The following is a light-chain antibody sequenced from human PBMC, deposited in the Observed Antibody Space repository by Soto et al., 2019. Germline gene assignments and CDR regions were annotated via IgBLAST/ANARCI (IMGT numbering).Light chain of an antibody. V-gene: IGKV3-20*01. CDR3: QQYGSAPWT. CDR2: AAS. J-gene: IGKJ1*01. Sequence: EIVLTQSPGTLSLSPGERATISCRASQSVSSNYLAWYQQKPGQAPRPLIYAASNRASGIPDRFGGSGSGTDFTLTVSRLEPEDFAVYYCQQYGSAPWTFGQGTKVEI. CDR1: QSVSSNY.